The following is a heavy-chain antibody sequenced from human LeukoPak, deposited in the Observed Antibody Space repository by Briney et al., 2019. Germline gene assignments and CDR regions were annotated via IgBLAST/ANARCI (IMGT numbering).Heavy chain of an antibody. CDR2: IWYDGSNK. CDR1: GFTFSSYG. CDR3: ARERGVYGSQFDY. V-gene: IGHV3-33*01. J-gene: IGHJ4*02. D-gene: IGHD1-26*01. Sequence: GGSLRLSCAASGFTFSSYGMHWVRQAPGKGLEWVAVIWYDGSNKYYADSVKGRFTISRDNSKNTLYLQMNSLRAEDTAVYYCARERGVYGSQFDYWGQGTLVTVSS.